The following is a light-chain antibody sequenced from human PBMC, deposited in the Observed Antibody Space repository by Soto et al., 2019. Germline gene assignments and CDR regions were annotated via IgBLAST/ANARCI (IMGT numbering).Light chain of an antibody. V-gene: IGLV2-18*02. CDR1: SGDVGTYNR. Sequence: QSALTQPPSVSGSPGQSVTISCTGTSGDVGTYNRVSWYQQPPGTAPKLMIYEVTNRPSGVPDRFSGSKSGNTASLTISGLQAEDEADYYGSSYTSSTTVVFGGGTKLTVL. J-gene: IGLJ2*01. CDR2: EVT. CDR3: SSYTSSTTVV.